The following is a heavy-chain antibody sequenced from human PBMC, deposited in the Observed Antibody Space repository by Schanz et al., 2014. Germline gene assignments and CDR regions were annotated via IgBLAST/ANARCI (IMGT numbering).Heavy chain of an antibody. CDR1: GLIFSNYV. CDR2: IGTSGGT. CDR3: AKSERNED. V-gene: IGHV3-23*01. Sequence: EVQLLESGGGLVQPGGSLKLSCAASGLIFSNYVMSWVRQAPGKGLEWVSTIGTSGGTNYAESMKGRFTISRDNSKNTLYLQINSLRAEDSAVYFCAKSERNEDWGQGTLVTVSS. J-gene: IGHJ4*02. D-gene: IGHD1-1*01.